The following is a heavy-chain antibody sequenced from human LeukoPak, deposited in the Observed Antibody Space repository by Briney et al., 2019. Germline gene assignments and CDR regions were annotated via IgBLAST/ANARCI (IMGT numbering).Heavy chain of an antibody. Sequence: GASVKVSCKASGYTFTSYGISWVRQAPGQGLEWMGGIIPIFGTANYAQKFQGRVTITTDESTSTAYMELSSLRSEDTAVYYCARGGRGWLGPYYFDYWGQGTLVTVSS. CDR2: IIPIFGTA. CDR3: ARGGRGWLGPYYFDY. V-gene: IGHV1-69*05. D-gene: IGHD6-19*01. CDR1: GYTFTSYG. J-gene: IGHJ4*02.